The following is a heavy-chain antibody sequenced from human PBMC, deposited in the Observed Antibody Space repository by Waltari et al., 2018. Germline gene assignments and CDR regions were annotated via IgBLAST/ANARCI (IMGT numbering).Heavy chain of an antibody. Sequence: QLQLQESGPGLVKPSETLSLTCTVSGGSISSSSYYWGWIRQPPGKGLEWIVSIYYRWSTYYHPSLKSRVTISVDTSKNQSSLKLSSVTAADTAVYYCARLSSSYNAFDIWGQGTMVTVSS. CDR1: GGSISSSSYY. CDR2: IYYRWST. CDR3: ARLSSSYNAFDI. V-gene: IGHV4-39*07. D-gene: IGHD6-13*01. J-gene: IGHJ3*02.